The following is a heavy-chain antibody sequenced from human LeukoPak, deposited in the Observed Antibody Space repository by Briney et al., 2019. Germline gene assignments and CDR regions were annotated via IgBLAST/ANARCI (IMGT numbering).Heavy chain of an antibody. V-gene: IGHV4-59*01. CDR1: GGSISSYY. D-gene: IGHD3-16*02. Sequence: PSETLSLTCSISGGSISSYYWNWIRQPPGRELEWIGYAFYSGITDSNSSLKSRVTISLDTPKNQFSLRLTSVTAADTAVYYCARFSGSAFVIEYWGQGTLVTVSS. CDR2: AFYSGIT. CDR3: ARFSGSAFVIEY. J-gene: IGHJ4*02.